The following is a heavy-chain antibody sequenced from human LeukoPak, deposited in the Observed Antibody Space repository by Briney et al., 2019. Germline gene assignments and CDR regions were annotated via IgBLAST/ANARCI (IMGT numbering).Heavy chain of an antibody. D-gene: IGHD3-10*01. CDR1: GYTFTSYT. J-gene: IGHJ3*02. V-gene: IGHV7-4-1*02. CDR2: INTNTGNP. CDR3: AKDPGNRAFDI. Sequence: APVKVSCKASGYTFTSYTMNWVRQAPGQGLEWMGWINTNTGNPTYAQGFTGRFVFSLDTSVSTAYLQISSLRAEDTAVYFCAKDPGNRAFDIWGQGTMVTVSS.